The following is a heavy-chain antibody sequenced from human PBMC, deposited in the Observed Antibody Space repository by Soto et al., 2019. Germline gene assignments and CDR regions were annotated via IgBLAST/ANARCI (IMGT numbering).Heavy chain of an antibody. J-gene: IGHJ4*02. D-gene: IGHD3-3*01. CDR1: GYTLTELS. CDR3: ARSTYGYWRGYYVY. V-gene: IGHV1-24*01. CDR2: FDPEDGET. Sequence: ASVKVSCKVSGYTLTELSMHWVRQAPGKGLEWMGGFDPEDGETTYAQKFQGRVTLTEDTSTNTAYMELSSLRSEDTAVYYCARSTYGYWRGYYVYWGQGTLVTVSS.